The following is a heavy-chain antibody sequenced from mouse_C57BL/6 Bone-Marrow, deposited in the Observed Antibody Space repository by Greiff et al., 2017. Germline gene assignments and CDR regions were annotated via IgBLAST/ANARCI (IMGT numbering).Heavy chain of an antibody. CDR1: GFTFSNYW. J-gene: IGHJ3*01. Sequence: EVKLVESGGGLVQPGGSMKLSCVASGFTFSNYWMNWVRQSPEKGLEWVAQIRLKSDNYATHYAESVKGRFTISRDDSKSSVYLQMNNLRAEDTGIYYCTGPYGNSFAYWGKGTLVTVSA. V-gene: IGHV6-3*01. D-gene: IGHD2-1*01. CDR2: IRLKSDNYAT. CDR3: TGPYGNSFAY.